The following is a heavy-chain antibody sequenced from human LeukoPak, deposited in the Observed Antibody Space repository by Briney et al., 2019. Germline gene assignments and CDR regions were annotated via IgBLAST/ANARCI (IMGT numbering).Heavy chain of an antibody. CDR2: ISSSSSYI. CDR1: GFTFSSYG. D-gene: IGHD5-18*01. V-gene: IGHV3-21*01. Sequence: TGGSLRLSCAASGFTFSSYGMHWVRQAPGKGLEWVSSISSSSSYIYYADSVKGRFTISRDNAKNSLYLQMNSLRAEDTAVYYCAADDSGDTDDYNWFDPWGQGTLVTVSS. CDR3: AADDSGDTDDYNWFDP. J-gene: IGHJ5*02.